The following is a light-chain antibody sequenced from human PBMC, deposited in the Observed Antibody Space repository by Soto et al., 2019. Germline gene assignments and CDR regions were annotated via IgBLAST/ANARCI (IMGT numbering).Light chain of an antibody. CDR2: SNN. J-gene: IGLJ2*01. CDR1: SSNIGSNT. Sequence: QLVLTQPPSASGTPGQRVTISCSGSSSNIGSNTVNWYQQLPGTAPKLLIYSNNQRPSRVPDRFSGSKSGTSASLAISGLQSEDEADYYCAAWDDSLNAVVFGGGTKVTVL. CDR3: AAWDDSLNAVV. V-gene: IGLV1-44*01.